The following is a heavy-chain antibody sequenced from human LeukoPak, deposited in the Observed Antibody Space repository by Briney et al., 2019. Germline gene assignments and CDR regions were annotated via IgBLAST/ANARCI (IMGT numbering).Heavy chain of an antibody. CDR1: GGTFSSYA. Sequence: SVKVSFKASGGTFSSYAISWVRQAPGQGLEWMGGIIPIFGTANYAQKFQGRVTITTDESTSTAYMELSSLRSEDTAVYYCARGTRKTDYYFDYWGQGTLVTVSS. CDR2: IIPIFGTA. CDR3: ARGTRKTDYYFDY. J-gene: IGHJ4*02. V-gene: IGHV1-69*05. D-gene: IGHD3-10*01.